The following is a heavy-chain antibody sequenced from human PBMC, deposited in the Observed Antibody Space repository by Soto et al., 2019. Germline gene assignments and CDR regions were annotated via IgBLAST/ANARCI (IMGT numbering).Heavy chain of an antibody. J-gene: IGHJ4*02. V-gene: IGHV3-23*01. Sequence: EVQLLESGGGLVQPGGSLRLSCAASGFTFSTYAMAWVRQAPGKGLEWVSSISSSSGSTFYADSVKGRFTISRDTSENTLSLQLNRLTAEDTAEYYGAKRPIMVPLRFDYWGQGTLVTVS. CDR1: GFTFSTYA. D-gene: IGHD2-8*01. CDR3: AKRPIMVPLRFDY. CDR2: ISSSSGST.